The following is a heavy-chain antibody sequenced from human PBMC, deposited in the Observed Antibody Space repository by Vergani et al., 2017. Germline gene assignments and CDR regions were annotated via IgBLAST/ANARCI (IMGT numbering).Heavy chain of an antibody. CDR1: GFSVGSYY. D-gene: IGHD1-26*01. CDR3: TGDREFGY. CDR2: IYNDGNT. Sequence: EVQLVETGGGLIQPGRSLRLSCAASGFSVGSYYMSWVRQAPGKGLEWVSVIYNDGNTYYTDSVKGRFTISRDNSKNTLYLQMNSLRVEDTAVYYCTGDREFGYWGQGAPVTVSS. V-gene: IGHV3-53*02. J-gene: IGHJ4*02.